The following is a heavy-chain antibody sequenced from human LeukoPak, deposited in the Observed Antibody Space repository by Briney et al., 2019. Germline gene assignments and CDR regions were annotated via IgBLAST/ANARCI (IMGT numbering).Heavy chain of an antibody. J-gene: IGHJ6*02. Sequence: GGSLRLSCAASGFTVSSNYMSWVRQAPGKGLEWVSVIYSGGSTYYADSVKGRFTISRHNSKNTLYLQMNSLRAEDTAVYYCARAATTYDILTGLNLGYVWGQGTTVTVSS. CDR3: ARAATTYDILTGLNLGYV. V-gene: IGHV3-53*04. CDR2: IYSGGST. D-gene: IGHD3-9*01. CDR1: GFTVSSNY.